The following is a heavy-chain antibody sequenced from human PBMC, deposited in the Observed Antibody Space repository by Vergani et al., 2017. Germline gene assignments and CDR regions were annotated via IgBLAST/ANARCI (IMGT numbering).Heavy chain of an antibody. CDR2: TWYDGNNK. D-gene: IGHD1-14*01. Sequence: QVQLVESGGILVKPGGSLRLSCAASGFTFNQYGMHWVRQAPGKGLEWVAVTWYDGNNKQYADSVKGRFTISRDNSKSTMYLQMNSLRDEDTGVYYCARDLRLLYNRFDPWGQGTLVTVSS. CDR1: GFTFNQYG. J-gene: IGHJ5*02. CDR3: ARDLRLLYNRFDP. V-gene: IGHV3-33*01.